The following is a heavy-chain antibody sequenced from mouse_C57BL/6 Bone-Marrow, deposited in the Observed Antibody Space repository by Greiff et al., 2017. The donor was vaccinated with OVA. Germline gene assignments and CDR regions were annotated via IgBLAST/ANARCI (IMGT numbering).Heavy chain of an antibody. V-gene: IGHV1-63*01. J-gene: IGHJ2*01. CDR1: GYTFTNYW. Sequence: QVQLQHSGAELVRPGTSVKMSCKASGYTFTNYWIGWAKQRPGHGLEWIGDIYPGGGYTNYNEKFKGKATLTADKSSSTAYMQFSSLTSEDSAIYYCAILYDYDGGPDYWGQGTTLTVSS. CDR2: IYPGGGYT. D-gene: IGHD2-4*01. CDR3: AILYDYDGGPDY.